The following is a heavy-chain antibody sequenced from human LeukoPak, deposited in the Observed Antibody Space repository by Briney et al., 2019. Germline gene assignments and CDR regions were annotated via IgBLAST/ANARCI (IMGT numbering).Heavy chain of an antibody. D-gene: IGHD1-14*01. CDR2: INPNSGGT. CDR3: ARSVSDGMSPNWFDP. V-gene: IGHV1-2*02. CDR1: GYTFTTYY. Sequence: ASVKVSCKASGYTFTTYYMHWVRQAPGQGLEWMGWINPNSGGTNYAQKFQGRVTMTRDTSISTAYMELSRLRSDDTAVYYCARSVSDGMSPNWFDPWGQGTLVTVSS. J-gene: IGHJ5*02.